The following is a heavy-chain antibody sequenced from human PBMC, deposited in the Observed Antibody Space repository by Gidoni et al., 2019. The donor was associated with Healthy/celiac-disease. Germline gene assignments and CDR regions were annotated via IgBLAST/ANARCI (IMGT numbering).Heavy chain of an antibody. V-gene: IGHV1-69*01. Sequence: QVQLVQSGAEVKKPGTSVKVSCKASEGTFSSYALSWVRQAPGQGLEWMGGIIPIFGTANYAQKLQGRVTITADESTSTAYMELSSLRSEDTVVYYCARGSSGYSGYHYYYGMDVWGQGTTVTVSS. CDR3: ARGSSGYSGYHYYYGMDV. D-gene: IGHD5-12*01. CDR2: IIPIFGTA. CDR1: EGTFSSYA. J-gene: IGHJ6*02.